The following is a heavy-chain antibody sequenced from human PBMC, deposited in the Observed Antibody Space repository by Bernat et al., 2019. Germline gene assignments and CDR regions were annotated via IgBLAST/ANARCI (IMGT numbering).Heavy chain of an antibody. CDR1: GGSINSDY. Sequence: QVQLQESGPGLVKPSETLSLTCTVSGGSINSDYWSWIRQPPGKELEWIGYIYYSGSTNYNPSLKSRVTISLDTSKNQFSLRLRSVTAADTAVYYCARGAGWYGDWGQGTLVTVSS. V-gene: IGHV4-59*01. CDR3: ARGAGWYGD. D-gene: IGHD6-19*01. J-gene: IGHJ4*02. CDR2: IYYSGST.